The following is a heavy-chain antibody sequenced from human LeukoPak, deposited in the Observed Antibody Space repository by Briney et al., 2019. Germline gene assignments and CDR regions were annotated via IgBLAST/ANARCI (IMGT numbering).Heavy chain of an antibody. Sequence: SETLSLTCAVYGGSFSGYYWSWIRQPPGKGLEWIGEINHSGNTNSNPSLKSRVTMSVDTSKNQFSLKLSSLTAADTAMYYCAKDKSMARGIISDYFDYWGQGTLVTVSS. CDR1: GGSFSGYY. V-gene: IGHV4-34*01. D-gene: IGHD3-10*01. CDR2: INHSGNT. CDR3: AKDKSMARGIISDYFDY. J-gene: IGHJ4*02.